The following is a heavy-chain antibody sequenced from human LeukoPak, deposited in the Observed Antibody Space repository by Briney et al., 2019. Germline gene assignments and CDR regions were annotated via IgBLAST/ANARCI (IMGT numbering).Heavy chain of an antibody. J-gene: IGHJ4*02. V-gene: IGHV1-69*13. CDR1: GYTFTNYD. CDR3: ARVYRGYSYGYEDY. CDR2: IIPIFGTA. Sequence: SVKVSCKASGYTFTNYDINWVRQARGQGLEWMGGIIPIFGTADYAQKFQGRVTITADESTSTAYMELSSLRSEDTAVYYCARVYRGYSYGYEDYWGQGTLVTVSS. D-gene: IGHD5-18*01.